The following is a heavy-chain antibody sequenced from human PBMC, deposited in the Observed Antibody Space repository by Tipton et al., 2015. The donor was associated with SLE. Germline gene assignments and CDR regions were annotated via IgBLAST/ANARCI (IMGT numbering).Heavy chain of an antibody. CDR3: ARDLAATGGY. CDR2: IIPILGTA. CDR1: EGTFSSYA. V-gene: IGHV1-69*05. J-gene: IGHJ4*02. Sequence: QSGAEVKKPGSSVKVSCKDSEGTFSSYAISWVRQAPGQGLERMGGIIPILGTANYAQKFQGRVTITTDESTSTAYMELSSLRSEDTAVYYCARDLAATGGYWGQGTLVSVSS. D-gene: IGHD6-13*01.